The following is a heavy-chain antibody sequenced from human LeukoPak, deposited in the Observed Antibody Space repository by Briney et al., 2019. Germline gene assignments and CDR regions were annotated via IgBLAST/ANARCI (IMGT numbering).Heavy chain of an antibody. D-gene: IGHD4-17*01. CDR2: ISSSGNFI. V-gene: IGHV3-21*01. CDR3: ARTSSVTPTPTFDS. CDR1: GFTFSSYS. Sequence: GGSLRLSCAASGFTFSSYSINWVRQAPGKGLEWVSSISSSGNFIYYPDSMKGRFTISRDNAKNSLFLQMNSLRAEDTAIYYCARTSSVTPTPTFDSWGQGTLVTVSP. J-gene: IGHJ4*02.